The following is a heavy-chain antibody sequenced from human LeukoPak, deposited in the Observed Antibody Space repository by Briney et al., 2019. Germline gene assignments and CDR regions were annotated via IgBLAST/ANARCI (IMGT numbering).Heavy chain of an antibody. CDR2: INPFDGNT. D-gene: IGHD2-15*01. J-gene: IGHJ6*02. Sequence: ASVKVSCKASGYTFTSYGISWVRQAPGQGLEWMGWINPFDGNTNYAQKVQGRVTMTTDTSTSTVYMELRSLRSDDTAVYYCARDLDIVVVAAALRHYGLDVWGQGTTVTVSS. V-gene: IGHV1-18*01. CDR3: ARDLDIVVVAAALRHYGLDV. CDR1: GYTFTSYG.